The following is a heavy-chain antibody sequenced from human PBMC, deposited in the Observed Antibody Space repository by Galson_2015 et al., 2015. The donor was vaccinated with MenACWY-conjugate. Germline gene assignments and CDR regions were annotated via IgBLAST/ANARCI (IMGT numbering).Heavy chain of an antibody. CDR2: TYYRSKWYN. V-gene: IGHV6-1*01. Sequence: CAISGDSVSSDSAAWNWIRQSPSRGLEWLGRTYYRSKWYNDYAVSVRGRMTISPDTSKNQFSLLLNSVTPEDTAVYYCANHYMNVWGKGTPVTVSS. CDR3: ANHYMNV. J-gene: IGHJ6*03. CDR1: GDSVSSDSAA.